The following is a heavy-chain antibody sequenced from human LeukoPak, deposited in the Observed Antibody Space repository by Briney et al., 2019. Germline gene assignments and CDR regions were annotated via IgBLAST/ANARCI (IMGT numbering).Heavy chain of an antibody. D-gene: IGHD3-22*01. CDR2: ISGSGGIT. CDR1: GFTFSSYA. J-gene: IGHJ4*02. CDR3: AKDLYYYDSSGYYGFDY. V-gene: IGHV3-23*01. Sequence: GGSLRLSCAASGFTFSSYAMSWVRQSPGKALEWVSSISGSGGITYYADYVKGRFTVSRDNSKNTLYLQMNSLRAEDAAVYYCAKDLYYYDSSGYYGFDYWGQGTLVTVSS.